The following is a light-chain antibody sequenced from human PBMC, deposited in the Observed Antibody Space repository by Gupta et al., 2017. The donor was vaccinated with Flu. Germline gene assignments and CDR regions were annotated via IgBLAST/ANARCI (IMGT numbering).Light chain of an antibody. V-gene: IGLV1-44*01. CDR3: AAWDDSLNGHYV. CDR2: GNN. CDR1: SSNIGSNF. J-gene: IGLJ1*01. Sequence: QSVLAQPPSASETPGQRVTISCSGTSSNIGSNFVNWYQQVPGTAPKLLIYGNNQRPSGVPDRFSGSKSGTSASMAISGLQSEDEADYYCAAWDDSLNGHYVFGTGTKVTVL.